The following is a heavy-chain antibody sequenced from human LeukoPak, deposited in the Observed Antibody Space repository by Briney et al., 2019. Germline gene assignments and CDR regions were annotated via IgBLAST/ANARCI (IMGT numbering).Heavy chain of an antibody. CDR3: AKARYEYSSSWYADY. J-gene: IGHJ4*02. CDR2: ISGSGGST. CDR1: GFTFSSYA. Sequence: PGGSLRLSCAASGFTFSSYAMSWVRQAPGKGLEWVSAISGSGGSTYYADSVKGRFTISRDNSKNTLYLQMNSLRAEDTAVYYCAKARYEYSSSWYADYWGQGTLVTVSS. D-gene: IGHD6-13*01. V-gene: IGHV3-23*01.